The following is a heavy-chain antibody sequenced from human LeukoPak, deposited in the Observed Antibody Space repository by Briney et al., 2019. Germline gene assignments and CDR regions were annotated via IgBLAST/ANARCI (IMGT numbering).Heavy chain of an antibody. D-gene: IGHD2-2*02. CDR2: IYYSGST. V-gene: IGHV4-61*01. Sequence: SETLSLTCTVSGGSVSSGSYYWSWIRQPPGKGLEWIGYIYYSGSTNYNPSLKSRVTISVDTSKNQFSLKLSSVTAADTAVYYCARGAYCSSTSCYISWFDPWGQGTLVTVSS. J-gene: IGHJ5*02. CDR1: GGSVSSGSYY. CDR3: ARGAYCSSTSCYISWFDP.